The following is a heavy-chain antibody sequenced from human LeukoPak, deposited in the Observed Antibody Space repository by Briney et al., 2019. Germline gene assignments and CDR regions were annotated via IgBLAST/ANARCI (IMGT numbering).Heavy chain of an antibody. Sequence: SQTLSLTCTVSGGSISSGGYYWSWIRQHPGKGLEWIGYIYYSGSTYYNPSLKSRVTISVDTSKNQFSLKLSSVTAADTAVYCCARTVLRYFDRQGMDVWGQGTTVTVSS. CDR1: GGSISSGGYY. D-gene: IGHD3-9*01. V-gene: IGHV4-31*03. CDR2: IYYSGST. J-gene: IGHJ6*02. CDR3: ARTVLRYFDRQGMDV.